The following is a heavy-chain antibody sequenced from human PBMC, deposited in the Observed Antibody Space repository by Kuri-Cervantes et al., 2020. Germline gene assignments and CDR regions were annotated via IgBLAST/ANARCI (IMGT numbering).Heavy chain of an antibody. J-gene: IGHJ5*02. V-gene: IGHV4-39*02. CDR2: IYYGGST. CDR3: ARDGEIYNWFDP. Sequence: SETLSLTCTVSGGSISSSSYYWGWIRQPPGKGLEWIGSIYYGGSTYYNPPLKSRVTISVDTSKNQFSLKLSSVTAADTAVYYCARDGEIYNWFDPWGQGTLVTVSS. CDR1: GGSISSSSYY. D-gene: IGHD7-27*01.